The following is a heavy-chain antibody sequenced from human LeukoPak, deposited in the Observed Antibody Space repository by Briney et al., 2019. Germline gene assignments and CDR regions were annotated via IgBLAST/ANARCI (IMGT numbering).Heavy chain of an antibody. CDR3: ARDTGFGELPFDY. CDR1: GGTFSSYA. V-gene: IGHV1-69*05. D-gene: IGHD3-10*01. J-gene: IGHJ4*02. CDR2: IIPIFGTA. Sequence: SVKVSCKASGGTFSSYAISWVRQAPGQGLEWMGGIIPIFGTANYAQKFQGRVTMTRDTSTSTVYMELSSLRSEDTAVYYCARDTGFGELPFDYWGQGTLVTVSS.